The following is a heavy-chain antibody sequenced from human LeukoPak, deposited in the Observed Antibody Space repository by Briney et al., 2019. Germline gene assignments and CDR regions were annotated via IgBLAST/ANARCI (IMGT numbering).Heavy chain of an antibody. J-gene: IGHJ5*02. D-gene: IGHD3-10*01. CDR1: GGSINSNSYY. V-gene: IGHV4-39*01. Sequence: PSETLSLTCTVSGGSINSNSYYWGWIRQPPGKGLEWIGSIYYSGSTYYNPSLKSRVTISVHTSKNQFSLKLSSVTAADTAVYYCARNRYYYGSGNYGVPNWFDPWGQGTLVTVSS. CDR2: IYYSGST. CDR3: ARNRYYYGSGNYGVPNWFDP.